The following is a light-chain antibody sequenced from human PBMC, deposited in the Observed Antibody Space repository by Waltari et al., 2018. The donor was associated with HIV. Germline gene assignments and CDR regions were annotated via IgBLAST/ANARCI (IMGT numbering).Light chain of an antibody. CDR1: RSAVVGYTH. CDR3: SSYTSSSTRV. V-gene: IGLV2-14*01. CDR2: EVS. J-gene: IGLJ2*01. Sequence: QSALTQTASVSGSPGQTITLSCPGTRSAVVGYTHDTWYQQHPGKAPKLIIYEVSNRPSGVSNSFAGSKSGNTASLTISGRQAEDEADYYCSSYTSSSTRVFGGGTKLTVL.